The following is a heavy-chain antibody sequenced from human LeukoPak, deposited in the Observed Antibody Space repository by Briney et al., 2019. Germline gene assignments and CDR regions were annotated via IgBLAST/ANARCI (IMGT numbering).Heavy chain of an antibody. CDR2: IYYNGGT. V-gene: IGHV4-59*08. CDR3: ARVSSPSYYYYYMDV. Sequence: PSETLSLTCSVSGGSISSYYWSWIRQSPGRGLEWIGYIYYNGGTNYNPSLKSRVTISVDTSKNQFSLKLSSVTAADTAVYYCARVSSPSYYYYYMDVWGKGTTVTVSS. D-gene: IGHD6-13*01. J-gene: IGHJ6*03. CDR1: GGSISSYY.